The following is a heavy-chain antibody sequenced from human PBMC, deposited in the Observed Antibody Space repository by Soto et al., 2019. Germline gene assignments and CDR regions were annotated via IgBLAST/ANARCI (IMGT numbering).Heavy chain of an antibody. CDR3: ARGIIAAAGTTTYYYYGMDV. Sequence: LEILSLTCAVYGWSFIGYYWSWIRQPPGKGLEWIGEINHSGSTNYNPSLKSRVTISVDTSKNQFSLKLSSVTAADTAVYYCARGIIAAAGTTTYYYYGMDVWGQGTTVTVSS. V-gene: IGHV4-34*01. J-gene: IGHJ6*02. CDR1: GWSFIGYY. CDR2: INHSGST. D-gene: IGHD6-13*01.